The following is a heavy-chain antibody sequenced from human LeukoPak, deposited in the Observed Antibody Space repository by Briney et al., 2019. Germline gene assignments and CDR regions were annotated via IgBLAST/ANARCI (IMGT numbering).Heavy chain of an antibody. CDR3: ARSGYYDFWSGYNPGYYFDY. V-gene: IGHV4-34*01. D-gene: IGHD3-3*01. J-gene: IGHJ4*02. CDR2: INHSGST. Sequence: SETLSLTCAVYGGSFSGYYWSWIRQPPGKGLEWIGEINHSGSTNYNPSLKSRVTISVDTSKNQFSLKLSSVTAADTAVYYCARSGYYDFWSGYNPGYYFDYWGQGTLVTVSS. CDR1: GGSFSGYY.